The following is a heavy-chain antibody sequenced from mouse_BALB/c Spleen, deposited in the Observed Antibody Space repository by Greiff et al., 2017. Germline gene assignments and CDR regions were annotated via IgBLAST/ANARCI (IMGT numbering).Heavy chain of an antibody. Sequence: VQLVESGAELVKPGASVKLSCKTSGYTFTSYWIQWVKQRPGQGLGWIGEIFPGTGTTYYNEKFKGKATLTIDTSSSTAYMQLSSLTSEDSAVYFCARGGVRRGDYYAMDYWGQGTSVTVSS. J-gene: IGHJ4*01. CDR3: ARGGVRRGDYYAMDY. V-gene: IGHV1S132*01. CDR2: IFPGTGTT. D-gene: IGHD2-14*01. CDR1: GYTFTSYW.